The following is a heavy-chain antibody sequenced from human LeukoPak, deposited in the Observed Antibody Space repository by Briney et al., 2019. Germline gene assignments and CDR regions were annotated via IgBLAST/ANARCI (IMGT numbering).Heavy chain of an antibody. CDR1: GFTFSSYE. V-gene: IGHV3-48*03. J-gene: IGHJ4*02. Sequence: GGSLRLSCAASGFTFSSYEMNWVRQAPGKGLEWVSYISSSGSTIYYADSVKGRFTISRDNAKNSLYLQMNSLRAEDTAVYYCATLVNYWSFDYWGQGTLVAVSS. D-gene: IGHD1-1*01. CDR3: ATLVNYWSFDY. CDR2: ISSSGSTI.